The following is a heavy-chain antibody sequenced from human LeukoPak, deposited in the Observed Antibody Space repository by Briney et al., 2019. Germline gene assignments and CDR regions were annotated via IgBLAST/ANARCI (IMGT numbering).Heavy chain of an antibody. CDR3: AKQYDFWSGPDY. Sequence: PGGSLRLSCAASGFTVSSNHMSWVRQAPGKGLEWVSGISGSGGSTYYADSVKGRFTISRDNSKNTLYLQMNSLRVEDTAVYYCAKQYDFWSGPDYWGQGALVTVSS. J-gene: IGHJ4*02. CDR1: GFTVSSNH. CDR2: ISGSGGST. D-gene: IGHD3-3*01. V-gene: IGHV3-23*01.